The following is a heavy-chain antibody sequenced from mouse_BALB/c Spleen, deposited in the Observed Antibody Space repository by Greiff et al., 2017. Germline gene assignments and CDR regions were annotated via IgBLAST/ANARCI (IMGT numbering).Heavy chain of an antibody. V-gene: IGHV5-12-1*01. CDR3: ASDYYGSSYGTAWFAY. J-gene: IGHJ3*01. Sequence: EVKLMESGGGLVKPGGSLKLSCAASGFAFSSYDMSWVRQTPEKRLEWVAYISSGGGSTYYPDTVKGRFTISRDNAKNTLYLQMSSLKSEDTAMYYCASDYYGSSYGTAWFAYWGQGTLVTVSA. CDR1: GFAFSSYD. D-gene: IGHD1-1*01. CDR2: ISSGGGST.